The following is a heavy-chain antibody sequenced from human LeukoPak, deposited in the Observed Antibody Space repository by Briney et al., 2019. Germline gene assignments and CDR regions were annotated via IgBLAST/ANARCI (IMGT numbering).Heavy chain of an antibody. V-gene: IGHV4-39*07. CDR2: VYYSGNT. D-gene: IGHD4-17*01. J-gene: IGHJ3*02. CDR3: TREYGFMTTVFHAFDI. CDR1: GASISSSPYY. Sequence: SETLSLTCTVSGASISSSPYYWGWIRQPPGKGLEWIGSVYYSGNTYYNSSLKSRVTISVDTSKNQFSLKLSSVTAADTAIYYCTREYGFMTTVFHAFDIWGQGTMVTVSS.